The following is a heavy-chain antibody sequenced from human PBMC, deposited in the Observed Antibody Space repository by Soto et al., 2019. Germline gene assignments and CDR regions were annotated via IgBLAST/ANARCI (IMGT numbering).Heavy chain of an antibody. V-gene: IGHV1-58*01. Sequence: QMQLVQSGPEVKKPGTSVKVSCKASGFTFTSSAVQWVRQARGQRLEWIGWIVVGSGNTNYAQKFQERVTITRDMSTSTAYMELSSLRSEDTAVYYCAAAATVTAIDYWGQGTLVTVSS. J-gene: IGHJ4*02. CDR3: AAAATVTAIDY. CDR2: IVVGSGNT. D-gene: IGHD4-4*01. CDR1: GFTFTSSA.